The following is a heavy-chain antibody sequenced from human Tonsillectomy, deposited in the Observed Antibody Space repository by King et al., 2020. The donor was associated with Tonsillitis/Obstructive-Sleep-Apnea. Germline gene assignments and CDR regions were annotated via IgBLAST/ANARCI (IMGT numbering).Heavy chain of an antibody. CDR2: ISSSSSYI. V-gene: IGHV3-21*01. D-gene: IGHD2-15*01. J-gene: IGHJ4*02. Sequence: EVQLVESGGGLVKPGGSLRLSCAASGFTFSSYSMNWVRQAPWKGLEWVSSISSSSSYIYYADSVKGRFTISRDNAKNSLYLQMNSLRAEDTAVYYCARDSRVVAATRNDYWGQGTLVTVSS. CDR3: ARDSRVVAATRNDY. CDR1: GFTFSSYS.